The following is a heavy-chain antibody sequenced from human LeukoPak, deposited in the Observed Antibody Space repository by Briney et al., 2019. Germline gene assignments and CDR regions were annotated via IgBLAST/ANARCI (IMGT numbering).Heavy chain of an antibody. CDR3: ARDPSNYGDYFQYYFDY. Sequence: GGSLRLSCAASGFTFSSYSMNWDRQAPGKGLEWVSSISSSSYIYYADSVKGRFTISRDNAKNSLYLQMNSLRAEDTAVYYCARDPSNYGDYFQYYFDYWGQGTLVTVSS. CDR1: GFTFSSYS. J-gene: IGHJ4*02. D-gene: IGHD4-17*01. V-gene: IGHV3-21*01. CDR2: ISSSSYI.